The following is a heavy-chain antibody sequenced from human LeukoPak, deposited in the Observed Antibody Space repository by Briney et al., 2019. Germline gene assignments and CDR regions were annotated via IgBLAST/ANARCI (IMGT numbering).Heavy chain of an antibody. CDR2: IKQDGSEK. CDR3: AGGSGWLTEY. V-gene: IGHV3-7*01. Sequence: GGSLRLSCAASGFTFSNFWMNWFRQAPGKGLEWVANIKQDGSEKYYVDSVKGRFTISRDNAKNSLYLQMNSLRAEDTAVYYCAGGSGWLTEYWCQGTLVTVSS. D-gene: IGHD6-19*01. CDR1: GFTFSNFW. J-gene: IGHJ4*02.